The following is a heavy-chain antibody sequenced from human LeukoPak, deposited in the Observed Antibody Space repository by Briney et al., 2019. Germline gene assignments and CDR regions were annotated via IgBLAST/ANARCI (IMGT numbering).Heavy chain of an antibody. J-gene: IGHJ4*02. CDR3: ARGPHWDPHFDY. CDR1: GYTFSGYY. Sequence: ASVKVSCKTSGYTFSGYYLNWVRQAPGQGLEWMGWINANSGGTNYAQKFQGRVTMTRDTSISTAYMELSRLRSDDTAVYYCARGPHWDPHFDYWGQGTLVTVSS. D-gene: IGHD7-27*01. CDR2: INANSGGT. V-gene: IGHV1-2*02.